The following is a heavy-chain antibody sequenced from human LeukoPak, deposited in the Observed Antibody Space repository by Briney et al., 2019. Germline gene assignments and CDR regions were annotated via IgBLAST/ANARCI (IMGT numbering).Heavy chain of an antibody. CDR1: GYTFTGYY. D-gene: IGHD6-13*01. CDR3: ARARIVAAGSFDY. CDR2: INPNSGGT. J-gene: IGHJ4*02. Sequence: ASVKLSCKASGYTFTGYYMHWVRQAPGQGLEWRGWINPNSGGTNYAQKFQGRVTMTRDTSISTAYMELSRLRSDDTAVYYCARARIVAAGSFDYWGQGTLVTVSS. V-gene: IGHV1-2*02.